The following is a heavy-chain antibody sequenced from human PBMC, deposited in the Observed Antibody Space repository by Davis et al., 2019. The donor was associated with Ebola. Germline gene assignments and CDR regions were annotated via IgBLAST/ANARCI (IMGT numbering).Heavy chain of an antibody. D-gene: IGHD3-22*01. Sequence: PSETLSLTCAVYGGSFSGYYWSWIRQPPGKGLEWIGEINHSGSTNYNPSLKSRVTMSVDTSKNQFSLKLSSVTAADTAVYYCARDWVGYYYQYWGPGALVTVSS. V-gene: IGHV4-34*01. CDR2: INHSGST. CDR1: GGSFSGYY. J-gene: IGHJ4*02. CDR3: ARDWVGYYYQY.